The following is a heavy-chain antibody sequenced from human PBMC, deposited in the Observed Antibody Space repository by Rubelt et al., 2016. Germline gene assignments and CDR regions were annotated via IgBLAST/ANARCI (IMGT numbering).Heavy chain of an antibody. V-gene: IGHV3-48*04. J-gene: IGHJ3*02. CDR3: ARAYSSSAGRDAFDI. Sequence: EVQLVESGGGLVQPGGSLRLSCAASGFTFSTYSMNWVRQAPGKGLEWVSYISSSISIIYYADSVKGRFTISRDNTKNSLYLQMNSLRPEEKAVYYVARAYSSSAGRDAFDIWGQGTMVTVSS. D-gene: IGHD6-13*01. CDR2: ISSSISII. CDR1: GFTFSTYS.